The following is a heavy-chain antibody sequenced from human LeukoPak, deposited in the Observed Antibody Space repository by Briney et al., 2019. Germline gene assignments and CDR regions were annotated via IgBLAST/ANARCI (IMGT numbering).Heavy chain of an antibody. D-gene: IGHD4-17*01. CDR2: ISSSSSYI. CDR3: ARRVDGDDYGDYVRYYYYYYMDV. V-gene: IGHV3-21*01. Sequence: GGSLRLSCAASGFTFSSYSMNWVRQAPGKGLEWVSSISSSSSYIYYADSVKGRFTISRDNAKNSLYLQMNSLRAEDTAVYYCARRVDGDDYGDYVRYYYYYYMDVWGKGTTVTVSS. J-gene: IGHJ6*03. CDR1: GFTFSSYS.